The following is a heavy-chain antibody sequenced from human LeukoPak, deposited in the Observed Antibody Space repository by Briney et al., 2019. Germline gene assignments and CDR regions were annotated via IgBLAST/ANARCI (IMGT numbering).Heavy chain of an antibody. CDR2: TYYRSKWYN. Sequence: PSQTLSLTCAISGDSVSSKSAAWNWIRQSPSRGLEWLVRTYYRSKWYNDYAVSVKSRITINPDTSKNQFSLQLNSVTPEDTAVYYCARDNGYSSSWYVQHYYYGMDVWGQGTTVTVSS. CDR1: GDSVSSKSAA. CDR3: ARDNGYSSSWYVQHYYYGMDV. J-gene: IGHJ6*02. V-gene: IGHV6-1*01. D-gene: IGHD6-13*01.